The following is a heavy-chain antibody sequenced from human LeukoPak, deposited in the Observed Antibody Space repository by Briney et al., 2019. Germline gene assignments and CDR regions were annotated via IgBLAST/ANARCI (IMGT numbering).Heavy chain of an antibody. CDR3: AGRYQLRSVWFDP. CDR1: GGSICSYY. Sequence: SDTHSLTCTVSGGSICSYYRSWIRQPPRRGRAWIGYIYTSGCTNYNPSLQRRATQPVDTSKHQLALKLSSVTAAHTHVYYCAGRYQLRSVWFDPWGQGTLVTVSS. CDR2: IYTSGCT. V-gene: IGHV4-4*09. D-gene: IGHD2-2*01. J-gene: IGHJ5*02.